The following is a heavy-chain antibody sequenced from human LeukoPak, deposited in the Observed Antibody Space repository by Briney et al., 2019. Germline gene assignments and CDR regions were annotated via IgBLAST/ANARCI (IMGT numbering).Heavy chain of an antibody. CDR3: ARQSRGYNYGVFDY. V-gene: IGHV4-59*08. D-gene: IGHD5-18*01. CDR1: GGSISSYF. J-gene: IGHJ4*02. CDR2: IYHSGST. Sequence: PSETLCLTCTVSGGSISSYFWSWIRQPPGKGLEWIGNIYHSGSTNYNPSLKSRVTISVDTSKNQFSLRLSSVTAADTAVYYCARQSRGYNYGVFDYWGPGTLVTVSS.